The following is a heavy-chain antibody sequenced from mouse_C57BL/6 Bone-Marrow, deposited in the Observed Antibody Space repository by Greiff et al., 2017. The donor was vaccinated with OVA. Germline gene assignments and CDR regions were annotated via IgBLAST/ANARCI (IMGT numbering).Heavy chain of an antibody. J-gene: IGHJ2*01. CDR2: IDPSDSYT. CDR3: ARRELFFDY. Sequence: QVQLQQPGAELVKPGASVKLSCKASGYTFTSYWMQWVKQRPGQGLEWIGEIDPSDSYTNYNQKFKGKATLTVDTSSNTAYLQLSSLTSEDTAVYYCARRELFFDYWGQGTTLTVSS. CDR1: GYTFTSYW. V-gene: IGHV1-50*01.